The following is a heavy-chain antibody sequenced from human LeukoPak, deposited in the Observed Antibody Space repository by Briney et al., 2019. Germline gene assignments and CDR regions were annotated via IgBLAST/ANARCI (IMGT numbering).Heavy chain of an antibody. D-gene: IGHD6-25*01. CDR1: GGSISTYY. CDR3: ARERARLRLEQIDC. J-gene: IGHJ4*02. V-gene: IGHV4-59*06. Sequence: SETLSLTCTVSGGSISTYYWSWIRQHPGKGLEWIGYIYYSGSTYYNPSLKSRVTISVDTSKNQFSLKLSSVTAADTAVYYCARERARLRLEQIDCWGQGTLVTVSS. CDR2: IYYSGST.